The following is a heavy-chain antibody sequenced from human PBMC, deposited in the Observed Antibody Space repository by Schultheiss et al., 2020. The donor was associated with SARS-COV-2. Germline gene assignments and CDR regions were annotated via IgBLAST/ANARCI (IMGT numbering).Heavy chain of an antibody. D-gene: IGHD2-8*01. CDR1: GFTFSSYS. J-gene: IGHJ1*01. V-gene: IGHV3-21*05. CDR2: ILSSGSYT. Sequence: GGSLRLSCAASGFTFSSYSMYWVRQAPGKGLEWVSHILSSGSYTNYADSVKGRFTISRDNAKSLLFLQMNSLRAEDTAVYYCARVGRDCSHGVCYNAEYFQHWGQGTLVTVSS. CDR3: ARVGRDCSHGVCYNAEYFQH.